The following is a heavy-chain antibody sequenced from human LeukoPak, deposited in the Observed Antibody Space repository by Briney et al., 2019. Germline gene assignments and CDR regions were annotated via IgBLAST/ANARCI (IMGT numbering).Heavy chain of an antibody. CDR3: AREIPQQLVAMDV. V-gene: IGHV3-7*04. Sequence: PGGSLRLSCAASGFTFSNAWMNWVRQAPWKGLEWVANIKEDGSEKNHVDSVKGRFTISRDNAKNSLYLQMNSLRVEDTAVYYCAREIPQQLVAMDVWGQGTTVTVSS. J-gene: IGHJ6*02. CDR1: GFTFSNAW. CDR2: IKEDGSEK. D-gene: IGHD6-13*01.